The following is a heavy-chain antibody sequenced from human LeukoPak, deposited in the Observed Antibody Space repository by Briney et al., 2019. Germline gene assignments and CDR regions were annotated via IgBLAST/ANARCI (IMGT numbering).Heavy chain of an antibody. CDR3: AKGRYSSGWYASYY. CDR1: GFTFSSYA. J-gene: IGHJ4*02. CDR2: ISGSGGST. V-gene: IGHV3-23*01. Sequence: GGSLRLSCAASGFTFSSYAMSWVRQAPGKGLEWVSAISGSGGSTYYADSVKGRFTISRDNSKNTLYLQMNSLRAEDTAVYYCAKGRYSSGWYASYYWGQGTLVTVSS. D-gene: IGHD6-19*01.